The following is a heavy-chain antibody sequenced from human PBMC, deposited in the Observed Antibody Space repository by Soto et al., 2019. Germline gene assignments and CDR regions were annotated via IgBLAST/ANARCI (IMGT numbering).Heavy chain of an antibody. J-gene: IGHJ4*02. CDR1: GFNFSSYA. CDR2: ISYDGGKK. V-gene: IGHV3-30*04. Sequence: PGGSLRLSCAASGFNFSSYAMHWVRQAPGKGLEWVAVISYDGGKKYYADSVKGRFTISRDNSQNTLYLQMNSLRAEDTAVYYCAKGYYRGRYSDFDYWGQGTLVTVSS. CDR3: AKGYYRGRYSDFDY. D-gene: IGHD1-26*01.